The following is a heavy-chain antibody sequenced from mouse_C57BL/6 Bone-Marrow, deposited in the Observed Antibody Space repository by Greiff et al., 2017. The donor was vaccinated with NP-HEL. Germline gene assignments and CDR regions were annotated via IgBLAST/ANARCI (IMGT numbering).Heavy chain of an antibody. D-gene: IGHD1-1*01. CDR3: TRDPGYYGSGYFDY. CDR1: GFTFSSYS. J-gene: IGHJ2*01. CDR2: ISSGGSYT. Sequence: EVHLVESGGGLVKPGGSLKLSCAASGFTFSSYSMSWVRQTPEKRLEWVATISSGGSYTYYTDSVKGRFTISRDNAMNTLYLQMSSLKSEDTAMYYCTRDPGYYGSGYFDYWGQGTTLTVSS. V-gene: IGHV5-6-4*01.